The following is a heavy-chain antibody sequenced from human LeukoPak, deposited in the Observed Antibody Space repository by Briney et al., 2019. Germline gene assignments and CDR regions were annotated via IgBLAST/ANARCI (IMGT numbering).Heavy chain of an antibody. CDR1: GFTFSSYA. CDR2: ISYDGSNK. J-gene: IGHJ4*02. Sequence: GGFLRLSCAASGFTFSSYAMHWVRQAPGKGLEWVAVISYDGSNKYYADSVKGRFTISRDNSKNTLYLQMNSLRAEDTAVYYCARDRVRIADYWGQGTLVTVSS. V-gene: IGHV3-30-3*01. D-gene: IGHD6-13*01. CDR3: ARDRVRIADY.